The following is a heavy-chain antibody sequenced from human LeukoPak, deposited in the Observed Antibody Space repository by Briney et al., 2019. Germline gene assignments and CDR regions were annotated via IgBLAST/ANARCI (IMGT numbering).Heavy chain of an antibody. CDR3: ARERSGNKAMDFDY. Sequence: GGSLRLSCAASGFRFSNYGMHWVRQAPGKGLEGVGVIWYDGSNKYYADSVKGRFTISRDNAKNTMFLEMNSLRAEDMAVYYCARERSGNKAMDFDYWGQGTLVTVSS. V-gene: IGHV3-33*01. CDR1: GFRFSNYG. J-gene: IGHJ4*02. CDR2: IWYDGSNK. D-gene: IGHD5-18*01.